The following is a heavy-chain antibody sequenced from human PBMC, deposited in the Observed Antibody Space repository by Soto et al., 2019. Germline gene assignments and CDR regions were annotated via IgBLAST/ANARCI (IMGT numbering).Heavy chain of an antibody. Sequence: QVQLVQSGAEVKTPGSSVKVSCKASGGTFSSYTISWVRQAPGQGLEWMGRILPILGIASYAQTFQGRVTIIADKSTSTAYMELRRLRSEDTAVYYCARDSKWLPKENRYYHYGMDVWGQGTTVTVSS. CDR2: ILPILGIA. CDR3: ARDSKWLPKENRYYHYGMDV. V-gene: IGHV1-69*08. D-gene: IGHD5-12*01. J-gene: IGHJ6*02. CDR1: GGTFSSYT.